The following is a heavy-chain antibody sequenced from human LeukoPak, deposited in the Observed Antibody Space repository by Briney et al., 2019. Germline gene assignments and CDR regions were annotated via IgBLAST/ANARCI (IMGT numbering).Heavy chain of an antibody. J-gene: IGHJ4*02. V-gene: IGHV4-39*07. CDR2: IYYSGNT. D-gene: IGHD3-22*01. Sequence: PSETLSLTCTVSGGSISSSSYYWGWIRQPPGKGLEWIGSIYYSGNTYYNPSLKSRVTISVDTSKNQFSLKLSSVTAADTAVYYCAREDRYYDSSVYEDYWGQGTLVTVPS. CDR3: AREDRYYDSSVYEDY. CDR1: GGSISSSSYY.